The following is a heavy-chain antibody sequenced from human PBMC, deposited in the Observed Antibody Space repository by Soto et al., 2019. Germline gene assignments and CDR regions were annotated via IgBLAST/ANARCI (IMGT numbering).Heavy chain of an antibody. CDR3: ARDHKGSSYYYGMDV. Sequence: ASVQVSCQASGGTFISYAISWVRQAPGQGLEWMGGIIPIFGTANYAQKFQGRVTITADESTSTAYMELSSLRSEDTAVYYCARDHKGSSYYYGMDVWGQGTTVTVSS. CDR1: GGTFISYA. CDR2: IIPIFGTA. D-gene: IGHD3-10*01. J-gene: IGHJ6*02. V-gene: IGHV1-69*13.